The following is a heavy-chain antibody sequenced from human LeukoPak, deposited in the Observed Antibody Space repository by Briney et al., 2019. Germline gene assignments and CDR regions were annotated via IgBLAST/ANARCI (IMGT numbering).Heavy chain of an antibody. CDR1: GFTFNNYD. D-gene: IGHD3-9*01. CDR3: ARDRDLRYFDWLSPLDY. J-gene: IGHJ4*02. V-gene: IGHV3-30-3*01. CDR2: ISYDGSNK. Sequence: GGSLRLSCAASGFTFNNYDMHWVRQAPGKGLEWVAVISYDGSNKYYADSVKGRFTVSRDNSKNTLYLQMNGLRAEDTAVYYCARDRDLRYFDWLSPLDYWGQGTLVTVSS.